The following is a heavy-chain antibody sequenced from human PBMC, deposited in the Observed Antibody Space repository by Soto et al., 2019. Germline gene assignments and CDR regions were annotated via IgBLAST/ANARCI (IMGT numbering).Heavy chain of an antibody. CDR3: AREIPSGIASY. D-gene: IGHD6-13*01. V-gene: IGHV3-74*01. CDR2: INSDGSST. Sequence: EVQLVESGGGLVQPGGYLRLSCAASGFTFSSYWMHWVRQAPGKGLVWVSRINSDGSSTSYADSVKGRVTISRDNAKNTLYLQMNSLRAEDTAVYYCAREIPSGIASYWGQGTLVTVSS. J-gene: IGHJ4*02. CDR1: GFTFSSYW.